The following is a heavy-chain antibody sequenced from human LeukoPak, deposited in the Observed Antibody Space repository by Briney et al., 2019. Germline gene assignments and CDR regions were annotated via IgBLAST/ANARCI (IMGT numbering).Heavy chain of an antibody. CDR3: ANQVVPAAEYYFDY. V-gene: IGHV3-53*05. D-gene: IGHD2-2*01. Sequence: GGSLRLSCAASGLNVTYNYMSWVRQAPGKGLEWLSVIYSGGMTHYADSVKGRFTISRDNSKNTLYLQMNSLRAEDTAVYYCANQVVPAAEYYFDYWGQGTLVTVSS. J-gene: IGHJ4*02. CDR2: IYSGGMT. CDR1: GLNVTYNY.